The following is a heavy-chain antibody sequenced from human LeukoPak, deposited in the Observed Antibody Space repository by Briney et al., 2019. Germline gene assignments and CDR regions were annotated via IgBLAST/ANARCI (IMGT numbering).Heavy chain of an antibody. CDR2: ISSSGNT. V-gene: IGHV4-59*01. CDR1: GGSITNYY. J-gene: IGHJ4*02. Sequence: SETLSLTCTVSGGSITNYYWSWIRQSPGKGLEWIGYISSSGNTNCNAALKGRVTISVDTYKNHFSLILSSVTAADTAVYYCARGPPDSQWLVWYYFDYWGQGTLVTVSS. D-gene: IGHD6-19*01. CDR3: ARGPPDSQWLVWYYFDY.